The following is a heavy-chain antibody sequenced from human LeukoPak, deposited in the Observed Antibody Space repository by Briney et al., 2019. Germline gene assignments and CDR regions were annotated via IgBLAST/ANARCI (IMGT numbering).Heavy chain of an antibody. CDR2: ISTSSSTI. Sequence: GGSLGLSCAASEFTFSTYSMNWVRQAPGKGLEWVSYISTSSSTIYYADSVKGRFTISRDNSKNTLYLQMNSLRAEDTAVYYCARGAYYYDSSGYPSGFDPWGQGTLVTVSS. CDR3: ARGAYYYDSSGYPSGFDP. D-gene: IGHD3-22*01. V-gene: IGHV3-48*01. CDR1: EFTFSTYS. J-gene: IGHJ5*02.